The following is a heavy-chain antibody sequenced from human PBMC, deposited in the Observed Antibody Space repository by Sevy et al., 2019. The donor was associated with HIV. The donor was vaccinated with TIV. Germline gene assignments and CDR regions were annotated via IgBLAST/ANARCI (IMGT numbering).Heavy chain of an antibody. CDR1: GFVFSDYS. CDR3: ARDPRTLTVVGYYFDS. CDR2: ASSSGNYI. J-gene: IGHJ4*02. V-gene: IGHV3-21*01. D-gene: IGHD3-22*01. Sequence: GGSLRLSCAASGFVFSDYSMNWVRQAPGKGLEWISSASSSGNYIYYADSVKGRFTISRDNAKNSLYLQMNSLRAEDTAVYYCARDPRTLTVVGYYFDSWGQGTLVTVSS.